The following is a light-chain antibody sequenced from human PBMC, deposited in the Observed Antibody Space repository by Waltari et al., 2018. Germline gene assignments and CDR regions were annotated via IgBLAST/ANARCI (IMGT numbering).Light chain of an antibody. Sequence: QSALTQPPPASGSPGQSVTIPCTGTSRSIGHYNLVSWYQQGPGKAPKLIIYEVTKRPSGVPDRFSGSKSGNTASLTVSGLQADDEADYYCSSYAGSGNVVFGGGTKLTVL. CDR3: SSYAGSGNVV. CDR2: EVT. V-gene: IGLV2-8*01. CDR1: SRSIGHYNL. J-gene: IGLJ3*02.